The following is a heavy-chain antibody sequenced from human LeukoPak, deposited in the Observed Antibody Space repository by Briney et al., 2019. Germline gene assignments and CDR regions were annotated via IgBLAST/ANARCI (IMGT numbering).Heavy chain of an antibody. CDR3: ARGGLRNWYFDL. D-gene: IGHD5-12*01. CDR2: LNSDGTNT. V-gene: IGHV3-74*01. CDR1: GFTFSSYW. J-gene: IGHJ2*01. Sequence: PGGSLRLSCAASGFTFSSYWMHWVRQAPGKGLVWVSRLNSDGTNTYHADSVEGRVTISRDNAKNTVYLEMNSLRAEDTAVYYCARGGLRNWYFDLWGRGTLVTVSS.